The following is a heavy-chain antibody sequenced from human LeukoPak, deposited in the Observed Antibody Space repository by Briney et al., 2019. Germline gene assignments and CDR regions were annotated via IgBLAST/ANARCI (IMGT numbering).Heavy chain of an antibody. CDR1: GGSISDYF. V-gene: IGHV4-59*01. D-gene: IGHD3-10*01. Sequence: SETLSLTCTVSGGSISDYFWSWIRQPPGKGLEWIGYIYYSGSTNYNPSLKSRVTISVDTSKNQFSLKLSSVTAADTAVYYCARESGSGESFDYWGQGTLVTVSS. CDR3: ARESGSGESFDY. J-gene: IGHJ4*02. CDR2: IYYSGST.